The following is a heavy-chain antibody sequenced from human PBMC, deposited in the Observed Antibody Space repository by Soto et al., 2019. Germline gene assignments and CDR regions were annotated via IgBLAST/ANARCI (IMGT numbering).Heavy chain of an antibody. CDR1: GFIFRDWF. J-gene: IGHJ4*02. CDR2: ISKDSGRAT. CDR3: TTVSTVTTSSS. V-gene: IGHV3-11*01. D-gene: IGHD4-17*01. Sequence: PGGSLRLSCAAPGFIFRDWFMSWIRQAPGKGLEWISYISKDSGRATRYADSVKGRFTISRDNAKNSLYLQMNSLKTEDTAVYYCTTVSTVTTSSSWGQGTLVTVSS.